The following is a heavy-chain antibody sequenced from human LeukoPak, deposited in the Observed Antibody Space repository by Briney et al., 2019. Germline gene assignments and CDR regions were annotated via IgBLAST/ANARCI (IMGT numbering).Heavy chain of an antibody. V-gene: IGHV1-46*01. Sequence: ASVTVSCKASGYTFTSYYMHWVRQAPGQGLEWMGIINPSGGSTSYAQKFQGRVTMTRDMSTSTVYMELSSLRSEDTAVYFCARVAWFGDFLYYFDYWGQGTLVTVSS. D-gene: IGHD3-10*01. J-gene: IGHJ4*02. CDR3: ARVAWFGDFLYYFDY. CDR2: INPSGGST. CDR1: GYTFTSYY.